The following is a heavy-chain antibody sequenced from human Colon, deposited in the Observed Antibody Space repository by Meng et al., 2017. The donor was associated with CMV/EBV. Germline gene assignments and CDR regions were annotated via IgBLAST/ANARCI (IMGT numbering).Heavy chain of an antibody. CDR2: IRTNGEII. D-gene: IGHD3-22*01. J-gene: IGHJ4*02. Sequence: GESLKISCAASGFTFSDFYMSWIRQTPGKGLEFVACIRTNGEIIYQADSVKGRFSISRDNAENALYLQMNRLRVEDTAVYYCARDRGYYGVITPVDHWGQGTLVTVSS. V-gene: IGHV3-11*04. CDR1: GFTFSDFY. CDR3: ARDRGYYGVITPVDH.